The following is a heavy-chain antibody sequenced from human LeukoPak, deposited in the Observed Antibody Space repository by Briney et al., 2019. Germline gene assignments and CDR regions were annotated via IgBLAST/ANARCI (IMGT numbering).Heavy chain of an antibody. V-gene: IGHV4-34*01. D-gene: IGHD4-17*01. Sequence: SETLSLTCAVYGGSFSGYDWSWIRQPPGKGLEWIGEINHSGSTNYNPSLKSRVTISVDSSKNQFSLKLSSVTAAETAVYYCARGSRAPTVSRRSGFDYWGQGTLVTVSS. CDR1: GGSFSGYD. CDR3: ARGSRAPTVSRRSGFDY. CDR2: INHSGST. J-gene: IGHJ4*02.